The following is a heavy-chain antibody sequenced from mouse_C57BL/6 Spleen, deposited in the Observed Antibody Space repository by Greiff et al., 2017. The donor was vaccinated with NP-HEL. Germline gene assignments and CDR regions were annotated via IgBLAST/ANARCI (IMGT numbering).Heavy chain of an antibody. J-gene: IGHJ2*01. CDR2: IYPGNSDT. V-gene: IGHV1-5*01. D-gene: IGHD1-1*01. Sequence: VQLQQSGTVLARPGASVKMSCKTSGYTFTSYWMHWVKQRPGQGLEWIGAIYPGNSDTSYNQKFKGKAKLTAVTSASTAYMALSSLTNEDSAGYYCTREYGSSFYFDDWGKGTTLTAAS. CDR1: GYTFTSYW. CDR3: TREYGSSFYFDD.